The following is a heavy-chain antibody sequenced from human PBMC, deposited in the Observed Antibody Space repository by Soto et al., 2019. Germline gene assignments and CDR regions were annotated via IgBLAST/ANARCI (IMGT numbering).Heavy chain of an antibody. Sequence: VQLVESGGGLVKPGGSLRLSCAASGFTFSGFSMNWVRQAPGKGLEWVSSISSSGSYLYYADSVKGRFTISRDNAKNSLYLQMNSLRAEDTAVFYCARLITGYYYIDVWGKGTTVTVSS. CDR1: GFTFSGFS. CDR2: ISSSGSYL. CDR3: ARLITGYYYIDV. D-gene: IGHD3-16*01. V-gene: IGHV3-21*01. J-gene: IGHJ6*03.